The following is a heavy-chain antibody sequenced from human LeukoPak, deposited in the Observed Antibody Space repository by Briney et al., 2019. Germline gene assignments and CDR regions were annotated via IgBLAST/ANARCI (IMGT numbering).Heavy chain of an antibody. D-gene: IGHD1-1*01. Sequence: ASETLSLTCTLSGGSITSGRYYWTWIRQHPQRGLEWIGYVSYSGSTNYNSSLKSRLTISADTSKNQFYLRLTSVTAADTAVYYCARAPRGDTTGTTFDRWGQGTLVTVSS. CDR1: GGSITSGRYY. V-gene: IGHV4-31*03. J-gene: IGHJ5*02. CDR2: VSYSGST. CDR3: ARAPRGDTTGTTFDR.